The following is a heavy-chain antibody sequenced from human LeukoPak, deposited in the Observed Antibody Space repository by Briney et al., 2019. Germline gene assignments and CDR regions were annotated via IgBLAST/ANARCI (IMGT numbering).Heavy chain of an antibody. J-gene: IGHJ4*02. V-gene: IGHV3-72*01. CDR2: IRNEANSYIT. CDR1: GFTFSDHF. D-gene: IGHD5-24*01. Sequence: SGGSLRLSCAASGFTFSDHFMDWVRQAPGKGLEWVGRIRNEANSYITEYAASVKGRFTISRDDSKGSLFLQMNSLKTEDTAVYYCATIREWLGYWGQGTLVTVSS. CDR3: ATIREWLGY.